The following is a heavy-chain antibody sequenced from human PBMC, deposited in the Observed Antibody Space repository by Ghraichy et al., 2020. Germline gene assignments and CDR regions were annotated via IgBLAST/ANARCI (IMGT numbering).Heavy chain of an antibody. V-gene: IGHV3-74*01. CDR2: IDNDGSGT. Sequence: GGSLRLSCAASGFSINSDSIMWVRQAPGKGLEWVSRIDNDGSGTSYADSVKGRFTISRDNAKNTVYLQMNSLRAEDTAVYYCATVFEHWGQGILVTVSS. CDR1: GFSINSDS. J-gene: IGHJ4*02. CDR3: ATVFEH. D-gene: IGHD4-17*01.